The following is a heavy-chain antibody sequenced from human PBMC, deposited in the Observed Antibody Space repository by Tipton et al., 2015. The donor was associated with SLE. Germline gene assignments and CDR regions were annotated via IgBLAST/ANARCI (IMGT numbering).Heavy chain of an antibody. V-gene: IGHV1-2*06. D-gene: IGHD3-16*01. CDR2: INPHSGGT. Sequence: QLVQSGAEVKKPGASVRVSCKASGYTFVDYYVHWVRQAPGQGLEWVGRINPHSGGTNFAQKFQGRVTLTRDTSISTAYMELSSLTSEDTAVYYCARGGDLDYWGQGTLVTVSS. CDR3: ARGGDLDY. CDR1: GYTFVDYY. J-gene: IGHJ4*02.